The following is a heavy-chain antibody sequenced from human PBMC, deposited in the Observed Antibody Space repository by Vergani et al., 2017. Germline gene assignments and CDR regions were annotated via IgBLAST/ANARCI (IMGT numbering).Heavy chain of an antibody. D-gene: IGHD3-16*01. J-gene: IGHJ4*02. CDR2: IQFDGSNQ. V-gene: IGHV3-30*02. CDR1: GFTLSNYD. CDR3: SKHFRGWGIDY. Sequence: QVQLVESGGGVVQRGGSLRLSCATSGFTLSNYDMQWIRQGPGKGLEFVAFIQFDGSNQYYADSVKGRFTLSRDFSKNTLYLQMNSLRTDDTAKYYWSKHFRGWGIDYWGQGTQVIVSS.